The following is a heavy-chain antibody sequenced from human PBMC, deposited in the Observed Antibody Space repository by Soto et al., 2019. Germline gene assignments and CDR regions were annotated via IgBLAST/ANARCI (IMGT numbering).Heavy chain of an antibody. V-gene: IGHV5-10-1*03. Sequence: EVQLVQSGAEVKKPGESLKISCKGSGYSFTTYWISWVRQMPGKGLEWMGRIDPSDSYTNYSPSFQGHVTFSADKSISTAYLQWSSLKASDTAMYYCARLPPPRYNWNAQYNWFDPWGLGTLVTVSS. CDR1: GYSFTTYW. J-gene: IGHJ5*02. CDR3: ARLPPPRYNWNAQYNWFDP. D-gene: IGHD1-1*01. CDR2: IDPSDSYT.